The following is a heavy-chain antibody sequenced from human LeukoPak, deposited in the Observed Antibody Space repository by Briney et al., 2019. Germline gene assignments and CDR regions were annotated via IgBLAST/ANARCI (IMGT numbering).Heavy chain of an antibody. CDR3: ARATPAMYYYGSGSYRRKDAFDI. J-gene: IGHJ3*02. D-gene: IGHD3-10*01. Sequence: GGSLRLSCAASGFTFSSNWMSWISQAPGKGLDWVANINEHGSEKNYVDSVKGRFTISRDNSKNTLYLQMNSLRAEDTAVYYCARATPAMYYYGSGSYRRKDAFDIWGQGTMVTVSS. CDR2: INEHGSEK. V-gene: IGHV3-7*03. CDR1: GFTFSSNW.